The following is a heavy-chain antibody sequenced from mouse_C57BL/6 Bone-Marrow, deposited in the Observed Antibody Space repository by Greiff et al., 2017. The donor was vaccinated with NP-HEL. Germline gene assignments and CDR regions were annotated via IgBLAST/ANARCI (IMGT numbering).Heavy chain of an antibody. J-gene: IGHJ3*01. D-gene: IGHD2-4*01. V-gene: IGHV1-64*01. Sequence: QVQLQQPGAELVKPGASVKLSCKASGYTFTSYWMHGVKQRPGQGLEWIGMINPNSGSTNYNEKFKSKATLTVDKSSSTAYMQLSSLTSEDSAVYYCAKIYYDYDWFAYWGQGTLVTVSA. CDR2: INPNSGST. CDR3: AKIYYDYDWFAY. CDR1: GYTFTSYW.